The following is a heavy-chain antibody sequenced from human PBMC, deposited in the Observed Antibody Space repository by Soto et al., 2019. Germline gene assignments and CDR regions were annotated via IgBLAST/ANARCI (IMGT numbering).Heavy chain of an antibody. CDR1: GGSVSSGSYY. CDR3: ARVRVDTMVRGVMYWFDP. J-gene: IGHJ5*02. V-gene: IGHV4-61*01. Sequence: SEALSLTCTVSGGSVSSGSYYWSWIRQPPGKGLEWIGYIYYSGSTNYNPSLKSRVTISVDTSKNQFSLKLSSVTAADTAVYYCARVRVDTMVRGVMYWFDPWGQATLVTVSS. D-gene: IGHD3-10*01. CDR2: IYYSGST.